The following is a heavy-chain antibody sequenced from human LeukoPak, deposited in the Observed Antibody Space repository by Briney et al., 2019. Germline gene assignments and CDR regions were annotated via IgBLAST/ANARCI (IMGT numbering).Heavy chain of an antibody. V-gene: IGHV3-48*03. Sequence: GGSLRLSCAASGFTFSSYEMNWVRQAPGKGLEWVSYISSSGSTIYYADSVKGRFTISRDNAKNSLYLQMNSLRAEDTAVYYCARAHLVVPAAIQDALDIWGQGTMVTVSS. CDR1: GFTFSSYE. CDR3: ARAHLVVPAAIQDALDI. J-gene: IGHJ3*02. CDR2: ISSSGSTI. D-gene: IGHD2-2*02.